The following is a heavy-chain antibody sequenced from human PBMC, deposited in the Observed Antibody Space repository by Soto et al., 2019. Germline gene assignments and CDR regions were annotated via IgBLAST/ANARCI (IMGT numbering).Heavy chain of an antibody. V-gene: IGHV6-1*01. J-gene: IGHJ3*02. CDR2: AYYRSEWFN. CDR1: GDSVSSNSAA. CDR3: AREMDLVVVPAAAHRLGPLDI. D-gene: IGHD2-2*03. Sequence: SQTLSLTCAISGDSVSSNSAAWNWIRQSPSRGLEWLGRAYYRSEWFNDYAVSVKGRITINPDTSKNQFSLQLNSVTPEDTAVYYCAREMDLVVVPAAAHRLGPLDIWGQGTMVTVSS.